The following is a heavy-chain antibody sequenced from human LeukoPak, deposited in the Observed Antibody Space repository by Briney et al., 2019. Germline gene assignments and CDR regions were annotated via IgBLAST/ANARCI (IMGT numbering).Heavy chain of an antibody. V-gene: IGHV3-33*01. D-gene: IGHD3-22*01. CDR3: ARAKGYDRSAFGI. CDR2: IWYDGSNK. J-gene: IGHJ3*02. Sequence: PGGSLRLSCAASGFTFSSYGMHWVRQAPGKGLEWVAVIWYDGSNKYYADSVKGRFTISRDNSKNTLYLQMNSLRAEDTAVYYCARAKGYDRSAFGIWGQGTMVTVSS. CDR1: GFTFSSYG.